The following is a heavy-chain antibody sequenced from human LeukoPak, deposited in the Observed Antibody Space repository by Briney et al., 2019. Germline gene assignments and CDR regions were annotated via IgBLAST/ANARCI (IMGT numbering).Heavy chain of an antibody. CDR3: AVKSGSYSNWFDP. J-gene: IGHJ5*02. D-gene: IGHD1-26*01. CDR2: ISSSSSYI. V-gene: IGHV3-21*01. Sequence: GGSLRLSCAASGFTFSSYSMNWVRQAPGKGLEWVSSISSSSSYIYYADSVKGRFTISRDNAKNPLYLQMNSLRAEDTAVYYCAVKSGSYSNWFDPWGRGTLVTVSS. CDR1: GFTFSSYS.